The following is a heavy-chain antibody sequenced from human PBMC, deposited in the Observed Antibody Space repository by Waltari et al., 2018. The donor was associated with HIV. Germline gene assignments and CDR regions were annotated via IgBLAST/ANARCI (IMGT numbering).Heavy chain of an antibody. CDR2: ISSTSFNI. Sequence: EEQLVESGGGLVHPGGSLNLSCAAFGFAFGDYAMNWVRQAPGKGLEWIAYISSTSFNIKYADSVRGRFTISRDNTQNSLSLQMNNLIDEDTAKYFCARDTLNFFFGLDVWGHGTTVALSS. J-gene: IGHJ6*02. V-gene: IGHV3-48*02. CDR3: ARDTLNFFFGLDV. CDR1: GFAFGDYA.